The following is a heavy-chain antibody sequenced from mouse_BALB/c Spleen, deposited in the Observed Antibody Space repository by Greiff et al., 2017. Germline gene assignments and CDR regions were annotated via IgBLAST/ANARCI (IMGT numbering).Heavy chain of an antibody. CDR1: GYTFTSYY. CDR2: IYPGNVNT. CDR3: AREDYDGYYY. J-gene: IGHJ3*01. D-gene: IGHD2-3*01. Sequence: VQLQQSGPELVKPGASVRISCKASGYTFTSYYIHWVKQRPGQGLEWIGWIYPGNVNTKYNEKFKGKATLTADKSSSTAYMQLSSLTSEDSAVYFCAREDYDGYYYWGQGTLVTVSA. V-gene: IGHV1S56*01.